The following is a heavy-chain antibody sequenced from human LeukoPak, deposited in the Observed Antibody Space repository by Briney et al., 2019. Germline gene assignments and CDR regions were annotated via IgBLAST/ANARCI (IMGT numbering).Heavy chain of an antibody. Sequence: GSLRLSCAASGFTFNSYAMSWVRQAPWERLQWVSGISDSSGNTYYADSVRGRFTTSRDNSKNTLYLQMNSLRAEDTAVYYCARHRSSWLIDYWGQGTLVTVSS. V-gene: IGHV3-23*01. CDR2: ISDSSGNT. D-gene: IGHD6-6*01. CDR1: GFTFNSYA. J-gene: IGHJ4*02. CDR3: ARHRSSWLIDY.